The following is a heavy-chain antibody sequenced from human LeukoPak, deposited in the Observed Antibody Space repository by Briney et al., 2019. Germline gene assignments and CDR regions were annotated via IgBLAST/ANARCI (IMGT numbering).Heavy chain of an antibody. CDR2: INHSGST. CDR3: ATTLRGYYFDS. D-gene: IGHD3-10*01. V-gene: IGHV4-34*01. J-gene: IGHJ4*02. CDR1: GGSFSGYY. Sequence: SETLSLTCAVYGGSFSGYYWSWIRQPPGKGLEWIGEINHSGSTNYNPSLKSRVTISVDTSKNQFSLNLNSVTAADAAVYYCATTLRGYYFDSWGQGTLVTVSS.